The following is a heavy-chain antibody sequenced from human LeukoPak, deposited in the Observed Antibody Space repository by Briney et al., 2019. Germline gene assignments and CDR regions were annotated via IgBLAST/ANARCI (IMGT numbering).Heavy chain of an antibody. D-gene: IGHD3-22*01. V-gene: IGHV3-15*01. CDR3: TGVITPYYYYGMDV. CDR1: GFTLRNAW. J-gene: IGHJ6*02. Sequence: GWALRLSCAASGFTLRNAWMSWLRQAPGKGLEWVGRIKSKTDGGTTDYAAPVKGRFTTSRDDSKNTLYLQMNSLKTEDTAVYYCTGVITPYYYYGMDVWGQGTTVTVSS. CDR2: IKSKTDGGTT.